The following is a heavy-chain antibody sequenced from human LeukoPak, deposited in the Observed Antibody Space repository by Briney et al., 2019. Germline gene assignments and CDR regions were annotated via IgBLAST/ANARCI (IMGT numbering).Heavy chain of an antibody. CDR3: ARVGDTAMVYFDY. CDR2: ISSSGSTI. D-gene: IGHD5-18*01. Sequence: KSGGSLRLSCAAPGFTFSDYYMSWIRQAPGKGLEWVSYISSSGSTIYYADSVKGRFTISRDNAKNSLYLQMNSLRAEDTAVYYCARVGDTAMVYFDYWGQGTLVTVSS. J-gene: IGHJ4*02. V-gene: IGHV3-11*01. CDR1: GFTFSDYY.